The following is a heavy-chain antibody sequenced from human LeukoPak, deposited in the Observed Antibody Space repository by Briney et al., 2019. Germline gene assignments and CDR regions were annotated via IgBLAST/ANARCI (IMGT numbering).Heavy chain of an antibody. CDR2: ISYDGSNK. D-gene: IGHD3-9*01. J-gene: IGHJ3*02. V-gene: IGHV3-30-3*01. Sequence: GGSLRLSCAASGFIFGTYSMNWVRQAPGKGLEWVAVISYDGSNKYYADSVKGRFTSSRDNSKNTLYLQMNSLRAEDTAVYYCARDLFRYYDILTGSHAQTDIWGQGTMVTVSS. CDR1: GFIFGTYS. CDR3: ARDLFRYYDILTGSHAQTDI.